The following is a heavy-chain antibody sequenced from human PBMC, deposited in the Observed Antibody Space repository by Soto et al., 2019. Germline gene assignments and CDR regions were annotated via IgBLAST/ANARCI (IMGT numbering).Heavy chain of an antibody. D-gene: IGHD3-3*01. Sequence: GGSLRLSCAASGCTFSDYYMSWIRQAPGKGLEWVSAISGSGGSTYYADSVKGRFTISRDNSKNTLYLQMNSLRAEDTAVYYCAKARAQYYDFWSGYPVDYWGQGT. V-gene: IGHV3-23*01. J-gene: IGHJ4*02. CDR2: ISGSGGST. CDR1: GCTFSDYY. CDR3: AKARAQYYDFWSGYPVDY.